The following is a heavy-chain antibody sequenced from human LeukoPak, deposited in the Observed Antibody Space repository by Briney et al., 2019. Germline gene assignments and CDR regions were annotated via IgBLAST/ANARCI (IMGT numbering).Heavy chain of an antibody. Sequence: SQTLSLTCTVSGGSISSGGYYWSWIRQHPGKGLEWLGYIYYSGSTYYNPSLKSRVTISVDTSKNQFSLKLSSVTAADTAVYYCARDRFYQLRDDAFDIWGQGTMVTVSS. V-gene: IGHV4-31*03. J-gene: IGHJ3*02. CDR2: IYYSGST. CDR1: GGSISSGGYY. CDR3: ARDRFYQLRDDAFDI. D-gene: IGHD2-2*01.